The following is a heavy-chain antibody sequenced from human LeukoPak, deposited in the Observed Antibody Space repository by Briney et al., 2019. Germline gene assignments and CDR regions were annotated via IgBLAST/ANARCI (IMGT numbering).Heavy chain of an antibody. CDR3: AGVWGAIDY. CDR1: GYTFTSYA. J-gene: IGHJ4*02. Sequence: ASVKVSCKASGYTFTSYAMNWVRQAAGQGLEWMGWMNPKSGNTGSAQRFQGRVTMTRDTSISTAYMELSSLRSEDTAVYYCAGVWGAIDYWGQGTLVTVSA. CDR2: MNPKSGNT. D-gene: IGHD1-26*01. V-gene: IGHV1-8*02.